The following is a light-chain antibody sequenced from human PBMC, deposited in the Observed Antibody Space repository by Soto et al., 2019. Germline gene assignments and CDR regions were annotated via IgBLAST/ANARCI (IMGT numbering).Light chain of an antibody. CDR2: KAS. Sequence: DIQMTQSPSTLSASLGDRVSITCRASQSIGRWLAWYQQKPGKAPNLLIYKASTLESGVPSRFSGSGSGTQFTLTISSLQPDDFSTYYCHRYDNYSPSAFRQGTNVDIK. CDR1: QSIGRW. CDR3: HRYDNYSPSA. J-gene: IGKJ1*01. V-gene: IGKV1-5*03.